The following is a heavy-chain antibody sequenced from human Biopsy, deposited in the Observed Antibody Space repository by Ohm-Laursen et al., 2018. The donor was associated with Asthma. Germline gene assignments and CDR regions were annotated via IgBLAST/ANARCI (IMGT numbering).Heavy chain of an antibody. D-gene: IGHD3-3*01. Sequence: SLRLSCAASGFTFSNYAMSWVRQAPGKGLEWVSGITGSGGFTYYADSVKGRFTISRDNAKDLLYLQMNSLRAEDTAVYFCAREGNDWSGYVTGDHWGQGSLVTASS. CDR3: AREGNDWSGYVTGDH. CDR1: GFTFSNYA. V-gene: IGHV3-23*01. CDR2: ITGSGGFT. J-gene: IGHJ5*02.